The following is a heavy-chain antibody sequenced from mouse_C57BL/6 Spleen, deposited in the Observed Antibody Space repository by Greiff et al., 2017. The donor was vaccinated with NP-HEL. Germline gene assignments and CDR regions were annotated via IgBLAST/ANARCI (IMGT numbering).Heavy chain of an antibody. CDR2: IYPGDGDT. Sequence: QVQLKQSGAELVKPGASVKISCKASGYAFSSYWMNWVKQRPGKGLEWIGQIYPGDGDTNYNGKFKGKATLTADKSSSTAYMQLSSLTSEDSADYYCTSSYGSSYGFAYWGQGTLVTVSA. V-gene: IGHV1-80*01. CDR1: GYAFSSYW. J-gene: IGHJ3*01. D-gene: IGHD1-1*01. CDR3: TSSYGSSYGFAY.